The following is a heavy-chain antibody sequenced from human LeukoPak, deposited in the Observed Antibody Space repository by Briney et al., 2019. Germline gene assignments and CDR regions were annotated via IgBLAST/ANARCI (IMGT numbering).Heavy chain of an antibody. CDR1: GGSISSYY. CDR3: ARHAIPDTAMGVNWFDP. D-gene: IGHD5-18*01. Sequence: PSETLSLTCTVSGGSISSYYWSWIRHPPGKGLEWIGYIYYSGSTNYNPSLKSRVTISVDTSKNQFSLKLSSVTAADTAVYYCARHAIPDTAMGVNWFDPWGQGTLVTVSS. CDR2: IYYSGST. J-gene: IGHJ5*02. V-gene: IGHV4-59*08.